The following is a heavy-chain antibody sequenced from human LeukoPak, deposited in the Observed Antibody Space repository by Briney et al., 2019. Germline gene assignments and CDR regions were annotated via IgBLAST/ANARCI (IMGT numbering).Heavy chain of an antibody. CDR3: ARDPGSSWYFDN. D-gene: IGHD6-13*01. Sequence: ASVKVSFKASGGTFSIYAISWVRQAPGQGLEWMGGIIPIFGTANYAQKFQGRVTITADESTSTAYMELSSLRSEDTAVYYCARDPGSSWYFDNWGQGTLVTVSS. J-gene: IGHJ4*02. CDR1: GGTFSIYA. V-gene: IGHV1-69*13. CDR2: IIPIFGTA.